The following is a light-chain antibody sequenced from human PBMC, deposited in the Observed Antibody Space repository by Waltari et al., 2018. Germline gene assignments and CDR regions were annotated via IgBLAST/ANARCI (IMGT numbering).Light chain of an antibody. CDR2: EVD. J-gene: IGLJ2*01. CDR3: SSYTYGGPWV. Sequence: SALTQPASVSASPGQSIPISCTGSSRDVGSYDLVAWYQQHPGKAPHRLIYEVDKRPSGVSYRFSGSKSGNAASLTISGLEAEDEAHYFCSSYTYGGPWVFGGGTLLTVL. CDR1: SRDVGSYDL. V-gene: IGLV2-23*02.